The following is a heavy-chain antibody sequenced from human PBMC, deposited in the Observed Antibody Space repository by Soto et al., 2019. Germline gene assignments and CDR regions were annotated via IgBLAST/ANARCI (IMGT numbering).Heavy chain of an antibody. D-gene: IGHD2-15*01. V-gene: IGHV4-34*01. CDR3: ARAQIVVVAASPWYFDY. Sequence: SETLSLTCAVYGGSFSGYYWSWIRQPPGKGLEWIGEINHSGSTNYNPSLKSRVTISVDTSKNQFSLKLSSVTAADTAVYYCARAQIVVVAASPWYFDYWGQGTLVTVSS. CDR2: INHSGST. J-gene: IGHJ4*02. CDR1: GGSFSGYY.